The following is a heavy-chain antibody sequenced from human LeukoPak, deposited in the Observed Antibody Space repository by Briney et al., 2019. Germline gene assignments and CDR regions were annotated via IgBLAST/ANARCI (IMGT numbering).Heavy chain of an antibody. D-gene: IGHD5-18*01. CDR3: ARHVDTATDYFDY. CDR2: TYYRSKWYN. J-gene: IGHJ4*02. V-gene: IGHV6-1*01. Sequence: SQTLSLICAISGDSVSSNSAAWNWIRQSPSRGLEWLGRTYYRSKWYNDYAVSMKSRITINPDTSKDQFSLQLNSVTPEDTAVYYCARHVDTATDYFDYWGQGTLVTVSS. CDR1: GDSVSSNSAA.